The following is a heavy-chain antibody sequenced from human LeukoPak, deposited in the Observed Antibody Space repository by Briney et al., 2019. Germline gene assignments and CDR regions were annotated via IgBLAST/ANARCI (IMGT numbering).Heavy chain of an antibody. D-gene: IGHD2-2*01. J-gene: IGHJ4*02. Sequence: ASVKVSCKASGHIFINCAVHWVRQAPGQRHEWMGWINVGNGNTEYSQKFQGRITITRDTSANTAYMELISLRSEDTAVYFCARVYCSSTSCRYYFDYWGQGTLVTVSS. CDR1: GHIFINCA. CDR3: ARVYCSSTSCRYYFDY. V-gene: IGHV1-3*01. CDR2: INVGNGNT.